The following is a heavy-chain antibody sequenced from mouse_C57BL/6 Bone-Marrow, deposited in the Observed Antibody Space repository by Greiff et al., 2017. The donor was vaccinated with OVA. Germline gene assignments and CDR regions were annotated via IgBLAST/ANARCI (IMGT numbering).Heavy chain of an antibody. V-gene: IGHV5-6*01. CDR3: ARHNYGRGDY. J-gene: IGHJ2*01. D-gene: IGHD1-1*01. Sequence: EVMLVESGGDLVKPGGSLKLSCAASGFTFSSYGMSWVRRTPDKGREGVATISSGGSYTYYPDGVKGRFTISRDNAKNTLYLQMSSLKSEDTAMYYCARHNYGRGDYWGQGTTLTVSS. CDR1: GFTFSSYG. CDR2: ISSGGSYT.